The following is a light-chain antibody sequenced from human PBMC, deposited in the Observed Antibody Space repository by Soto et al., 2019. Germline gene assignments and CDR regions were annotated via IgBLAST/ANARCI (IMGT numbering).Light chain of an antibody. CDR3: SSYAGSNTPYG. CDR1: SSDVGGYNY. V-gene: IGLV2-8*01. J-gene: IGLJ1*01. CDR2: EVN. Sequence: QSVLTQPPSASGSRGQSVTISCTGTSSDVGGYNYVSWYQHHPGNAPKLMIFEVNKRASGVPDRFSGSKSGNTASLTGSGLQAEDEADYYCSSYAGSNTPYGFGTGTKLTVL.